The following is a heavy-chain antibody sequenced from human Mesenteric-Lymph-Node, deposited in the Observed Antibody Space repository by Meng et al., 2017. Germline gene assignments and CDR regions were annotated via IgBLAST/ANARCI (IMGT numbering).Heavy chain of an antibody. CDR1: GFTFSSYW. CDR3: ARDFRYCSGGSCYPLTAYFDY. CDR2: IKQDGSEK. V-gene: IGHV3-7*01. J-gene: IGHJ4*02. Sequence: GESLKISCAASGFTFSSYWMSWVRQAPGKGLEWVANIKQDGSEKYYVDSVKGRFTISRDNSKNTLYLQMNSLRAEDTAVYYCARDFRYCSGGSCYPLTAYFDYWGQGTLVTVSS. D-gene: IGHD2-15*01.